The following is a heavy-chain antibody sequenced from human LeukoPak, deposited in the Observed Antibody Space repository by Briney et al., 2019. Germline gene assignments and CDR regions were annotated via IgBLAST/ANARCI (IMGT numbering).Heavy chain of an antibody. CDR1: GYTFTGYY. CDR3: ARGRYSGSFNYYYMDV. V-gene: IGHV1-2*06. D-gene: IGHD6-13*01. Sequence: ASVKVSCKASGYTFTGYYMHWVRQAPGQGLEWMGRINPNSGGTNYAQKFQGRVTMTRDTSISTAYMELSRLRSDDTAVYYCARGRYSGSFNYYYMDVWDKGTTVTVSS. CDR2: INPNSGGT. J-gene: IGHJ6*03.